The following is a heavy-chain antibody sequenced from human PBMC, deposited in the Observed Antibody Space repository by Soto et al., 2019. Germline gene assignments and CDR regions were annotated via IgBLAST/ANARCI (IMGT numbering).Heavy chain of an antibody. CDR3: ARDREPDGIWTFDS. CDR2: SYSTGGT. Sequence: PGGSLRLSCAASGFTLGKYSMGWVRQAPGKGLEWVAESYSTGGTEYADSVKGRFTISRDNSKNTLFLQMNSLGVEDTALYYCARDREPDGIWTFDSWGQATLVTVSS. CDR1: GFTLGKYS. V-gene: IGHV3-53*01. D-gene: IGHD3-9*01. J-gene: IGHJ4*02.